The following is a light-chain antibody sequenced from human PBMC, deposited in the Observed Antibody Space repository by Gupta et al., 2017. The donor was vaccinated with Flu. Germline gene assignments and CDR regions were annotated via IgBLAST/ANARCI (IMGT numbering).Light chain of an antibody. Sequence: QSALTQPDSVSGSPRQSITISCTGTSAVGSYNVVSWYQQHPGKVPKLMIYEDTKRPSGVSNRFSGSKSGSTASLTISGLQAEDEADYYCCSYAGSDTFVFGGGTKLTVL. CDR2: EDT. J-gene: IGLJ3*02. V-gene: IGLV2-23*02. CDR3: CSYAGSDTFV. CDR1: SAVGSYNV.